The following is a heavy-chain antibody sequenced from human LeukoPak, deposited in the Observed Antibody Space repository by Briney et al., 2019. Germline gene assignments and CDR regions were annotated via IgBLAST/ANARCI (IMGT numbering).Heavy chain of an antibody. V-gene: IGHV3-30*02. CDR1: GFAFNFRTSG. CDR3: AKDALWFGELLGAFDI. J-gene: IGHJ3*02. CDR2: IRYDGSNK. D-gene: IGHD3-10*01. Sequence: GGSLRLSCAASGFAFNFRTSGMHWVRQAPGKGLEWVAFIRYDGSNKYYADSVKGRFTISRDNSKNTLYLQMNSLRAEDTAVYYCAKDALWFGELLGAFDIWGQGTMVTVSS.